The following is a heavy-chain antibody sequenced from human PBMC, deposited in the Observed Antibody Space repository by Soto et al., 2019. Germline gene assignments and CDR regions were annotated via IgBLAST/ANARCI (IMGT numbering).Heavy chain of an antibody. J-gene: IGHJ4*02. CDR2: INPILSMS. CDR3: ASSYGSGYRAFDY. Sequence: QVQLVQSGAEVKRPGSSVKVTCKASGDTFTFYSINWVRQAPGLGLEWMGRINPILSMSNYAQRFQGRVRMTADKSTSTAYMELSSLRSEDTAIYYCASSYGSGYRAFDYWGQGALDTVSS. CDR1: GDTFTFYS. D-gene: IGHD3-10*01. V-gene: IGHV1-69*02.